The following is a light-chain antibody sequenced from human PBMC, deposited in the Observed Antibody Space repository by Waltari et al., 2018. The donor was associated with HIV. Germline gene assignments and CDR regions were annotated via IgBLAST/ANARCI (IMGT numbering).Light chain of an antibody. CDR1: SSDIGTYNH. V-gene: IGLV2-14*03. Sequence: QSALTQPASVSGSLGQSITISCIGSSSDIGTYNHVSWYQQYPDKAPLLLIRDVNTRHSGIPFRFSASKSGKTATLTISGLQAEDEADYYCSSYITTGTILFGGGTKVTVL. CDR3: SSYITTGTIL. CDR2: DVN. J-gene: IGLJ3*02.